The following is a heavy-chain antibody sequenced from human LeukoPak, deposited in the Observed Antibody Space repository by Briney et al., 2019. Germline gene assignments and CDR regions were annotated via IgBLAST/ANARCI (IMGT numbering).Heavy chain of an antibody. D-gene: IGHD6-6*01. CDR3: ARLRDSSSLHFDY. CDR1: GYTFTGYY. Sequence: ASVKVSCKASGYTFTGYYMHWVRQAPGQGLEWMGWINPNSGGTNYAQKFQGRVTKTRDTSISTVYMEVTSLTSDDTAVYYCARLRDSSSLHFDYWGQGTLVTVSS. J-gene: IGHJ4*02. V-gene: IGHV1-2*02. CDR2: INPNSGGT.